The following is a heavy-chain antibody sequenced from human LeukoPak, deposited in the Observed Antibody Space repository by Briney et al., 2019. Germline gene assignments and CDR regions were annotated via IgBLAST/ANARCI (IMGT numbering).Heavy chain of an antibody. V-gene: IGHV1-18*01. CDR1: GYTFATYG. CDR2: ISANTGKT. Sequence: ASVKVSCKASGYTFATYGFCWVRQAPGHGLEWMGWISANTGKTDYAQKFQGRVTMTTDTSTSTAYMELRSLRPDDTAVYYCAKVAGDRMDYWGQGTLLTASS. J-gene: IGHJ4*02. D-gene: IGHD6-13*01. CDR3: AKVAGDRMDY.